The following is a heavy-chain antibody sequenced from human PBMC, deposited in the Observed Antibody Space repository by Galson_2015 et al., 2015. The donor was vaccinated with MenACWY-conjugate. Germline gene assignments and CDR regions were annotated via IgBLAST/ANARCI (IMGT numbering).Heavy chain of an antibody. V-gene: IGHV3-49*03. CDR3: ATDLRAYTYGFEY. Sequence: SLRLSCATSGFSFGDYAMSWFRQAPGKGLEWVGFIRSKAYGGTTEYAASVKGRFTISRDDSKSIAYLQMNSLRAEDTAVYYCATDLRAYTYGFEYWGQGTLVTVSS. CDR2: IRSKAYGGTT. J-gene: IGHJ4*02. CDR1: GFSFGDYA. D-gene: IGHD5-18*01.